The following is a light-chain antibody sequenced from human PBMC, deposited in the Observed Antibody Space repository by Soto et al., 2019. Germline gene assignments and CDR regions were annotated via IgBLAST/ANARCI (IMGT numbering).Light chain of an antibody. V-gene: IGKV4-1*01. J-gene: IGKJ1*01. CDR3: HQYYATPWT. CDR2: WAS. CDR1: QSVLYSSNNKNY. Sequence: DIVMTQSPDSLAVYLGERATINCKSSQSVLYSSNNKNYLAWYQQKPGQPPELLIYWASSRESGVPDRFSGSGSVTDFTLAISCLQAEDVAVYYCHQYYATPWTFGQGTKVEVK.